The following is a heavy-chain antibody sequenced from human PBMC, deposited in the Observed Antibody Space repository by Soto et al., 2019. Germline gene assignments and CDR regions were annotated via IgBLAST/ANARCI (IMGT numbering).Heavy chain of an antibody. D-gene: IGHD2-2*02. CDR3: AREYHP. CDR1: SGSVSSGSYY. Sequence: SETLSLTCTVSSGSVSSGSYYYTWIRQPPGKGLEWIGHIYYSGSTNYNPSLKSRVTISLDTSKNQFSLNLSSVTAADTAVYYCAREYHPWGQGTLVTVSS. J-gene: IGHJ5*02. V-gene: IGHV4-61*01. CDR2: IYYSGST.